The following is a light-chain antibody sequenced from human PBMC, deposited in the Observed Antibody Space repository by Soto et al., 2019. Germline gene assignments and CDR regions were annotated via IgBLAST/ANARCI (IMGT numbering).Light chain of an antibody. V-gene: IGKV3-15*01. Sequence: MVMTQAAYAVTVAAAASDSLSCRASQSVSSNLAWYQQKPGQAPRLLIYGASTRATGIPARFFCSGSGTEITLTISRLLSADFVVFYWQHHTDWPYTFGQGTRLEI. CDR1: QSVSSN. CDR2: GAS. CDR3: QHHTDWPYT. J-gene: IGKJ5*01.